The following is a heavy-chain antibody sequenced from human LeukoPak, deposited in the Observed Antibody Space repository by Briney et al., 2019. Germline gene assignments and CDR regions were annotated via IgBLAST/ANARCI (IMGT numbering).Heavy chain of an antibody. CDR2: ISSSGSAI. CDR3: ARDRLGGRVYYDAFDI. V-gene: IGHV3-48*03. CDR1: GFTFSSYE. J-gene: IGHJ3*02. Sequence: SLRLSCAASGFTFSSYEMNWVCQAPGKGMEWGSYISSSGSAIYYADSVRGRFTISRDNAENSLFLQMNSLTVEDTAVYYCARDRLGGRVYYDAFDIWGQGTMVTVSS. D-gene: IGHD3-10*01.